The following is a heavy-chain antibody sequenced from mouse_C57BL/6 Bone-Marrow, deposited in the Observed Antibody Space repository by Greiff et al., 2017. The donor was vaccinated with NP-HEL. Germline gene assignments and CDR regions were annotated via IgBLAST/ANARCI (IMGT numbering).Heavy chain of an antibody. CDR3: ARKGSIYDGYYVGYAMDY. V-gene: IGHV5-17*01. D-gene: IGHD2-3*01. CDR1: GFTFSDYG. Sequence: EVQVVESGGGLVKPGGSLKLSCAASGFTFSDYGMHWVRQAPEKGLEWVAYISSGSSTIYYADTVKGRFTISRDNAKNTLFLQMTSLRSEDTAMYYCARKGSIYDGYYVGYAMDYWGQGTSVTVSS. J-gene: IGHJ4*01. CDR2: ISSGSSTI.